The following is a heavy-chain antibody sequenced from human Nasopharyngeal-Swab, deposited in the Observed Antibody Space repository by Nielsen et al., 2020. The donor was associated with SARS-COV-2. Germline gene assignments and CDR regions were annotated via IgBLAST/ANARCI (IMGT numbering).Heavy chain of an antibody. CDR2: ISWNSGSI. J-gene: IGHJ4*02. Sequence: SLKISCAASGLTFDDYVMHWVRQAPGKGLEWVSGISWNSGSIGYADSVKGRFTISRDNAKNSLYLQMNSLRAEDTALYYCARTIWFGESPLDYWGQGTLVTVSS. CDR1: GLTFDDYV. CDR3: ARTIWFGESPLDY. V-gene: IGHV3-9*01. D-gene: IGHD3-10*01.